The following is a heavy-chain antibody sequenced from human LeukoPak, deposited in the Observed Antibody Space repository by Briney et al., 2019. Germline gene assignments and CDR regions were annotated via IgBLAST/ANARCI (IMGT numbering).Heavy chain of an antibody. CDR1: GFTFSDYS. V-gene: IGHV3-21*06. J-gene: IGHJ1*01. D-gene: IGHD4-17*01. Sequence: GGSLRLSCAASGFTFSDYSMNRVRQAPGKGLEWVSSISSRSTYRYYADSVKGRFTISRDNAKNSLCLQMNSLRAEDTAVYYCARDMTTATTCYLQHWGQGTLVTVSS. CDR3: ARDMTTATTCYLQH. CDR2: ISSRSTYR.